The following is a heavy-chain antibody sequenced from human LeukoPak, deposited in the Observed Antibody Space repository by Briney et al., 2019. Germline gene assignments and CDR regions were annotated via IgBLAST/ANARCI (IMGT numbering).Heavy chain of an antibody. CDR2: IRYDESNQ. D-gene: IGHD4-11*01. Sequence: GGSLRLSCAASGFTFSNYGMHWVRQAPGKGLEWVAFIRYDESNQYYADSVKGRFTISRDNSKNTLYLQMNSLRTEDTAVYYCAKALTVTTQTGYYYIDVWGKGTTVTVSS. CDR1: GFTFSNYG. CDR3: AKALTVTTQTGYYYIDV. J-gene: IGHJ6*03. V-gene: IGHV3-30*02.